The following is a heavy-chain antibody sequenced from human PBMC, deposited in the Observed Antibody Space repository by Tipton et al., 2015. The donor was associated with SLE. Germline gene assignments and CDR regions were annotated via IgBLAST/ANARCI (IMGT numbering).Heavy chain of an antibody. CDR3: ARTLSGRAAAGDAFDI. CDR2: IWYDGSNK. Sequence: SLRLSCAASGFIFSSYAMNWVRQAPGKGLEWVAVIWYDGSNKYYADSVKGRFTISRDNSKNTLYLQMNSLRAEDTAVYYCARTLSGRAAAGDAFDIWGQGTMVTVSS. V-gene: IGHV3-33*08. CDR1: GFIFSSYA. J-gene: IGHJ3*02. D-gene: IGHD6-13*01.